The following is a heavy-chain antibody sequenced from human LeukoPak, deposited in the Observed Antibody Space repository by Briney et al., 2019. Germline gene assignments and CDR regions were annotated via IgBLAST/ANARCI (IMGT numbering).Heavy chain of an antibody. Sequence: PSETLSPTCAVYVGSFSGYYWSWIRQPPGKGLEWIGEINHSGSTNYNPSLKSRVTISVDTSKNQLSLKLSSVTAADTAVYYCALGLYFDYWGQGTLVTVSS. D-gene: IGHD7-27*01. J-gene: IGHJ4*02. V-gene: IGHV4-34*01. CDR2: INHSGST. CDR3: ALGLYFDY. CDR1: VGSFSGYY.